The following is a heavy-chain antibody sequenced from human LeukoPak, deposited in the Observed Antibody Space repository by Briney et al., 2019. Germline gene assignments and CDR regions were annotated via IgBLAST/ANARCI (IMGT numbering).Heavy chain of an antibody. J-gene: IGHJ4*02. CDR1: GFTFSSYG. CDR3: APGGDYTFFDY. CDR2: ISYDGSNK. V-gene: IGHV3-30*03. D-gene: IGHD4-17*01. Sequence: PGRSLRLSCAASGFTFSSYGMHWVRQAPGKGLEWVAIISYDGSNKYYADSVKGRFTISRDNSKNTLYLQMNSLRAEDTAVYYCAPGGDYTFFDYRGQGTLVTVSS.